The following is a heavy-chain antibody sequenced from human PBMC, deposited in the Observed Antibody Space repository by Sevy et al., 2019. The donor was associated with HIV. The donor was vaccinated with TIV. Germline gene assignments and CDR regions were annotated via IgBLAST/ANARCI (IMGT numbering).Heavy chain of an antibody. CDR3: AKDRHVEMATISYFDY. V-gene: IGHV3-30*18. CDR2: ISYDGSNK. CDR1: GFTFSSYG. D-gene: IGHD5-12*01. J-gene: IGHJ4*02. Sequence: GGSLRLSCAASGFTFSSYGMHWVRQAPGKGLEWVVVISYDGSNKYYADSVKGRFTISRDNSKNTLYLQMNSLRAEDTAVYYCAKDRHVEMATISYFDYWGQGTLVTVSS.